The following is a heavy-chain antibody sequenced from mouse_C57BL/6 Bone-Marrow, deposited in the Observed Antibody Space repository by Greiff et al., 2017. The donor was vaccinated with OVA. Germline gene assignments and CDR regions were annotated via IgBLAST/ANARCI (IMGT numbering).Heavy chain of an antibody. Sequence: VKLQQPGAELVKPGASVKLSCKASGYTFTSYWMHWVKQRPGQGLEWIGMIHPNSGSTNYNEKFKSKATLTVDNSSSTAYMQLSSLTSEDSAVYYCAPSYDYDFAYWGKGTLVTVSA. CDR1: GYTFTSYW. V-gene: IGHV1-64*01. CDR3: APSYDYDFAY. D-gene: IGHD2-4*01. J-gene: IGHJ3*01. CDR2: IHPNSGST.